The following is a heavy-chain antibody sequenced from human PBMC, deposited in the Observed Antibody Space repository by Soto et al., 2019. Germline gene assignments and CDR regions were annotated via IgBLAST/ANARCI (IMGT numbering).Heavy chain of an antibody. CDR1: GFTFSTYA. CDR3: AKQSRFLLLGYFDY. CDR2: ISASGGST. V-gene: IGHV3-23*01. J-gene: IGHJ4*02. D-gene: IGHD3-22*01. Sequence: PGGSLRLSCAASGFTFSTYAMSWVRQAPGKGLEWVSGISASGGSTEYGDSVKGRFTISRDNSKNTLFLQMSSLRAEDTAVYYCAKQSRFLLLGYFDYWGQGTLVTVSS.